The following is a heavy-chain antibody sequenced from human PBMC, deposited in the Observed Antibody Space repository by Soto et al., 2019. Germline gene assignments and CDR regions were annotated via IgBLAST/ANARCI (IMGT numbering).Heavy chain of an antibody. J-gene: IGHJ5*02. CDR3: AREDITRGGWFEP. D-gene: IGHD3-10*01. Sequence: EVPLVESGGGLVQPGGSRRLSCAASGFTFSSYSMNWVRQAPGKGLEWVSQISSSRRTIYYADSVKGRFTISRDNAKNSLYLQMNSLRAEDTAVYYCAREDITRGGWFEPWGQGTLVTVSS. V-gene: IGHV3-48*01. CDR1: GFTFSSYS. CDR2: ISSSRRTI.